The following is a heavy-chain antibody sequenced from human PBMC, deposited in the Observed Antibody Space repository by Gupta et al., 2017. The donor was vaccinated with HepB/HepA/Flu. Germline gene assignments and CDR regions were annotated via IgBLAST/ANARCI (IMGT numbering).Heavy chain of an antibody. CDR1: GFTVSSNY. Sequence: EVQLVESGGGLVQPGGSLRLSCAASGFTVSSNYMSWVRQAPGKGLEWVSVIYSGGSTYYADSVKGRFTISRDNSKNTLYLQMNSLRAEDTAVYYCARDMSDTAMPNDYYGMDVWGQGTTVTVSS. D-gene: IGHD5-18*01. J-gene: IGHJ6*02. V-gene: IGHV3-66*01. CDR2: IYSGGST. CDR3: ARDMSDTAMPNDYYGMDV.